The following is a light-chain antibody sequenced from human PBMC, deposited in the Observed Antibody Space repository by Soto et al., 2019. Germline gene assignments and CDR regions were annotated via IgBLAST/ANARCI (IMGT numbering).Light chain of an antibody. CDR1: QTVRDN. V-gene: IGKV3-15*01. CDR2: GAS. CDR3: QQSTNWPYT. J-gene: IGKJ2*01. Sequence: EIVMTHSPATLSVSPGDRATLSCRASQTVRDNLAWYQQKPGQAPRLLIYGASTRATGIPARFSGSGSGTEFTLTIDSLQSEDFALYFCQQSTNWPYTFGQGTKLEIK.